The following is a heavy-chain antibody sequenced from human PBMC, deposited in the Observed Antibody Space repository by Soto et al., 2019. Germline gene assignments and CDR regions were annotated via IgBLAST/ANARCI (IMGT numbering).Heavy chain of an antibody. V-gene: IGHV1-69*01. J-gene: IGHJ6*02. CDR1: GDTFSSYT. Sequence: QVQLVQSGAEVKKPGSSVKVSCKASGDTFSSYTINWVRQAPGQGLEWMGGIIPIFTTTNYAQKFQGRVTITADESTSTAYMELSSLRSEDTAVYYWAREEGQRMDVGGQGTTVTVSS. CDR3: AREEGQRMDV. CDR2: IIPIFTTT.